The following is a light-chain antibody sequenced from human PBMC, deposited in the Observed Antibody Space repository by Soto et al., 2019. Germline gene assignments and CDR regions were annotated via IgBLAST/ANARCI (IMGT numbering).Light chain of an antibody. J-gene: IGLJ2*01. V-gene: IGLV2-8*01. CDR2: DVN. Sequence: QSALTQPPSASGSPGESVTISCTGTSSDVGGDNYVSWYQQHPGKAPKLMIYDVNKRPPGVPDRFSGSKSGNTASLTVSGLQAEDEADYYCSSYAGSNGVVFGGGTKLTVL. CDR3: SSYAGSNGVV. CDR1: SSDVGGDNY.